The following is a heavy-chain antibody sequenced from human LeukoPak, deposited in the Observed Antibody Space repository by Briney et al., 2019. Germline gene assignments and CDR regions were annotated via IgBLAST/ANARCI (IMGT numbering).Heavy chain of an antibody. CDR2: ISYDGSNK. D-gene: IGHD2-15*01. CDR1: GFTFSSYA. CDR3: ARDCSGGSCYYESLYDY. Sequence: GRSLRLSCAASGFTFSSYAMHWVRQAPGKGLEWVAVISYDGSNKYYADSVKGRFTISRDNSKNTLYLQTNSLRAEDTAVYYCARDCSGGSCYYESLYDYWGQGTLVTVSS. J-gene: IGHJ4*02. V-gene: IGHV3-30-3*01.